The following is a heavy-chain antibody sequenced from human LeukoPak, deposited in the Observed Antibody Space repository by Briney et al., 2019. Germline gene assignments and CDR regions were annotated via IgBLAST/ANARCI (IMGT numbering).Heavy chain of an antibody. V-gene: IGHV1-24*01. Sequence: ASVKVSCKVSGYTLTELSMHWVRQAPGKGLEWMGGFDPEDGETIYAQKFQGRVTMTEDTSTDTAYMELSSLRSEDTAVYYYATVGNITMVRGVTYYYYYGMDVWGQGTTVTVSS. J-gene: IGHJ6*02. CDR1: GYTLTELS. CDR3: ATVGNITMVRGVTYYYYYGMDV. CDR2: FDPEDGET. D-gene: IGHD3-10*01.